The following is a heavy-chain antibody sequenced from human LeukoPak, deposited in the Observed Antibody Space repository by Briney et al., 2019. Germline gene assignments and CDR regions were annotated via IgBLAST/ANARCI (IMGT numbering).Heavy chain of an antibody. D-gene: IGHD3-22*01. Sequence: PSETLSLTCTVSGYSISSGYYWGWIRQPPGKGLEWIGSIYHGGSTYYNPSLKSRVTMSVDTSKNQFSLKLSSVTAADTAVYYCARVGFKWKYYDSSGYGITRVDYWGQGTLVTVSS. CDR2: IYHGGST. CDR1: GYSISSGYY. V-gene: IGHV4-38-2*02. J-gene: IGHJ4*02. CDR3: ARVGFKWKYYDSSGYGITRVDY.